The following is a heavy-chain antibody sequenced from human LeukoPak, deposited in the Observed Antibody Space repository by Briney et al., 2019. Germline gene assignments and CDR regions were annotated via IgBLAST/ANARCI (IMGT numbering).Heavy chain of an antibody. J-gene: IGHJ4*02. CDR3: AAGITGTTGEFDY. D-gene: IGHD1-7*01. Sequence: ASVKVSCKASGYTLTDYYLHWVRQATGQGLEWMGWMNPNSGNTGYAQKFQGRVTITRNTSISTAYMELSSLRSEDTAVYYCAAGITGTTGEFDYWGQGTLVTVSS. V-gene: IGHV1-8*03. CDR2: MNPNSGNT. CDR1: GYTLTDYY.